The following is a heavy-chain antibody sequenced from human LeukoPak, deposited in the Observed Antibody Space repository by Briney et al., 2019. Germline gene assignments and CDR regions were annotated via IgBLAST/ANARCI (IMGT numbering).Heavy chain of an antibody. D-gene: IGHD1-20*01. CDR2: IYYSGST. J-gene: IGHJ3*02. V-gene: IGHV4-59*01. CDR1: GGSISSYY. CDR3: AREAGITGTRHAFDI. Sequence: SETLSLTCTVSGGSISSYYWSWIRQPPGKGLEWIGYIYYSGSTNYNPSLKSRVTISVDTSKNQFSLKLSSVTAADTAVYYCAREAGITGTRHAFDIWGQGTMVTVSS.